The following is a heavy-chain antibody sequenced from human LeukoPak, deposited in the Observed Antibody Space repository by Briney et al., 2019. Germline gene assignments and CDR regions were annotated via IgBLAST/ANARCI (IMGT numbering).Heavy chain of an antibody. V-gene: IGHV1-18*04. J-gene: IGHJ6*02. CDR2: ISAYNGNT. D-gene: IGHD2-21*01. Sequence: ASVKVSCKASGYTFTGYYMHWVRQAPGQGLEWMGWISAYNGNTNYAQKLQGRVTMTTDTSTSTAYMELRSLRSDDTAVYYCARDGGGIVQLDVWGQGTTVTVS. CDR1: GYTFTGYY. CDR3: ARDGGGIVQLDV.